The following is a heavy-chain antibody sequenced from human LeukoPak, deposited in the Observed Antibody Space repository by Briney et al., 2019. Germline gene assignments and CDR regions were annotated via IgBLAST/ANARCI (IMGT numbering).Heavy chain of an antibody. V-gene: IGHV3-21*01. CDR1: GFTFSSYS. J-gene: IGHJ4*02. CDR2: ISTSSSYI. CDR3: ARDGYCSGGSCYSGKSTPFDY. Sequence: GGSLRLSCAASGFTFSSYSMSWVRQAPGKGLEWVSSISTSSSYIYYADSVKGRFTISRDNAKNSLYLQMDSLRVEDTAMYYCARDGYCSGGSCYSGKSTPFDYWGQGTLVTVSS. D-gene: IGHD2-15*01.